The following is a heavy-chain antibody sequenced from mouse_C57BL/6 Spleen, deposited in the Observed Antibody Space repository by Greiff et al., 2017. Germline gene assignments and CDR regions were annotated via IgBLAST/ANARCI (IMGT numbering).Heavy chain of an antibody. CDR2: INPYNGGT. J-gene: IGHJ3*01. Sequence: EVQLQQSGPVLVKPGASVKMSCKASGYTFTDYYMNWVKQSHGKSLEWIGVINPYNGGTSYNQKFKGKATLTVDKSSSTAYMELNSLTSEDSAVYYCAREGYGSSPWFAYWGQGTLVTVSA. V-gene: IGHV1-19*01. D-gene: IGHD1-1*01. CDR3: AREGYGSSPWFAY. CDR1: GYTFTDYY.